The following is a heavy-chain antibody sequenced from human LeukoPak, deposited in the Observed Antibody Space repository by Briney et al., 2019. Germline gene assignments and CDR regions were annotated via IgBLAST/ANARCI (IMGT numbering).Heavy chain of an antibody. Sequence: GGSLRLSCAASGLTLSSYEMQWVRQAPGKGLVWVSRINSDGSRTGYADSVKGRFTISRDNAKNTLYLQMNSLRAEETSIYYCARELPREVTLDYWGQGTLVTVSS. CDR3: ARELPREVTLDY. J-gene: IGHJ4*02. CDR1: GLTLSSYE. D-gene: IGHD2-21*02. CDR2: INSDGSRT. V-gene: IGHV3-74*01.